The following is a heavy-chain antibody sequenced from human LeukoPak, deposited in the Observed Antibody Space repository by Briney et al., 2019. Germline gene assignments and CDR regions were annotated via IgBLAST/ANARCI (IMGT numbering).Heavy chain of an antibody. CDR1: GFTFSDYY. Sequence: PGGSLRLSCAASGFTFSDYYMSWIRQAPGKGLEWVSYISSSGSTIYYADSVKGRFTISRDNAKNSLYLQMNSLRAEDTAVYYCARVPPPVVGWYYFDYWGQGTLVTVSS. CDR3: ARVPPPVVGWYYFDY. CDR2: ISSSGSTI. D-gene: IGHD2-15*01. V-gene: IGHV3-11*04. J-gene: IGHJ4*02.